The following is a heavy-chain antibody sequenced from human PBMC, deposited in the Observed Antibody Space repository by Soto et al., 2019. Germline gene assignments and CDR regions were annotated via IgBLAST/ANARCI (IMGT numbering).Heavy chain of an antibody. CDR3: ARDSAWRFDS. J-gene: IGHJ4*02. CDR2: IWYDGSNK. V-gene: IGHV3-33*01. CDR1: GFTYSSYG. Sequence: QVQLVESGGGVVQPGRSLRLSCAVSGFTYSSYGMHWVRQAPGKGLEWVAVIWYDGSNKYYADSVKGRFIISRDDSTITLSLQMNSLRAEDTAVYYCARDSAWRFDSGGQGTLVTVSS.